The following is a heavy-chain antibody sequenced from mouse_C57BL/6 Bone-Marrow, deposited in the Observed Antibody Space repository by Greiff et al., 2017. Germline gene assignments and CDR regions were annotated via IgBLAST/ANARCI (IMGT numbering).Heavy chain of an antibody. CDR3: ARGGPTVVVYYYAMDY. Sequence: VQLQQSGPELVKPGASVKIPCKASGYTFTDYNMDWVKQSHGKSLEWIGDINPNNGGTIYNQKFKGKATLTVDKSSSTAYMELRSLTSEDTAVYYCARGGPTVVVYYYAMDYWGQGTSVTVSS. V-gene: IGHV1-18*01. D-gene: IGHD1-1*01. CDR1: GYTFTDYN. CDR2: INPNNGGT. J-gene: IGHJ4*01.